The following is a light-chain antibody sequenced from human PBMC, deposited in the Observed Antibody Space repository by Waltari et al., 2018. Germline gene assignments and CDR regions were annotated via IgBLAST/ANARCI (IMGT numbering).Light chain of an antibody. Sequence: DIVLTQSPDPLALSLGERVTINCKSIQSVSTNSYSKSYLGWYQQKPGPPPKVLISWASTRESGVPDRFSGSGSGTDFTLTISSLQAEDVAVYYCQQYYSSPPSFGPGTKVDIK. CDR3: QQYYSSPPS. CDR1: QSVSTNSYSKSY. V-gene: IGKV4-1*01. CDR2: WAS. J-gene: IGKJ3*01.